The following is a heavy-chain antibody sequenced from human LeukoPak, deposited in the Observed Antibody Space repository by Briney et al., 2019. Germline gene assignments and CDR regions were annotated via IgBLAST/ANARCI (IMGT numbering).Heavy chain of an antibody. Sequence: SETLSLTCPVSGGSISSYYWRWIRQPPGKGLEWIGYIYYSGSTNYNPSLKSRVTISVDTSKNQFSLKLSSVTAAGTAVYYCAREITMVRGVIHWFDPWGQGTLVTVSS. CDR3: AREITMVRGVIHWFDP. V-gene: IGHV4-59*01. J-gene: IGHJ5*02. CDR2: IYYSGST. CDR1: GGSISSYY. D-gene: IGHD3-10*01.